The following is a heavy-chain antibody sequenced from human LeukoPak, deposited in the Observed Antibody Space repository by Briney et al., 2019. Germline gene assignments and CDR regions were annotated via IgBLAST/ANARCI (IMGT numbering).Heavy chain of an antibody. CDR2: IIPIFGIA. V-gene: IGHV1-69*04. J-gene: IGHJ3*02. D-gene: IGHD5-24*01. Sequence: SVKVSCKASGGTFSSYAISWVRQAPGQGLEWMGRIIPIFGIANYAQKFQGRVTITADKSTSTAYMELSSLRSEGTAVYYCASDSDGYNLITSVFDIWGQGTMVTDSS. CDR1: GGTFSSYA. CDR3: ASDSDGYNLITSVFDI.